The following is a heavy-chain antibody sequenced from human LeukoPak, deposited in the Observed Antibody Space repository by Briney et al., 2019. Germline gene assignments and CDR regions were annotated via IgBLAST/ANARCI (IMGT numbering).Heavy chain of an antibody. D-gene: IGHD3-10*01. CDR3: ARDSVLGDYFDY. Sequence: PGGSLRLSCAASGFTFSSYSMNWVRQAPGKGLEWVSSISSSSSYIYYADSVKGRFTISRDNAKNSLYLQMNSLRAEDTAVYYCARDSVLGDYFDYWGQGTLVTVSS. J-gene: IGHJ4*02. CDR1: GFTFSSYS. CDR2: ISSSSSYI. V-gene: IGHV3-21*01.